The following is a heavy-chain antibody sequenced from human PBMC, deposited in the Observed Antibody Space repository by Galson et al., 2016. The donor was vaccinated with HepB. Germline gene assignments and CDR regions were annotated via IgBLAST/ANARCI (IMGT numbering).Heavy chain of an antibody. CDR3: ARHYEYYGPLTGFNY. D-gene: IGHD3-9*01. Sequence: SVKVSCKASGYTFKTYGFSWVRQAPGQGLEWMGWISAYNGNKYFAQKFQGRVTMTTDTSTSTAFMELKSLRSDDAAVYYCARHYEYYGPLTGFNYWGQGTLVTVSS. V-gene: IGHV1-18*01. CDR1: GYTFKTYG. J-gene: IGHJ4*02. CDR2: ISAYNGNK.